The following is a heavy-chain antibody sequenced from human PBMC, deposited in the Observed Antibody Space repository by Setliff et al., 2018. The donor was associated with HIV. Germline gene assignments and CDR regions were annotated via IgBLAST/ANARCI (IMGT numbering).Heavy chain of an antibody. J-gene: IGHJ4*02. CDR3: AIVTELDYYGGSGPTHLLFDS. D-gene: IGHD3-22*01. CDR2: IIPIFGIP. Sequence: SVKVSCKASGGTFIRYAFNWVRQAPGQGLEWMGEIIPIFGIPSYAQRFQDRVTITADESTNTAYMGLSSLRSEDTAVYYCAIVTELDYYGGSGPTHLLFDSWGQGTLVTVSS. CDR1: GGTFIRYA. V-gene: IGHV1-69*13.